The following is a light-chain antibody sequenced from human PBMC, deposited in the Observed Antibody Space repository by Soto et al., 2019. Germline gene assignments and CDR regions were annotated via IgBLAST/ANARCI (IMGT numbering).Light chain of an antibody. CDR1: QSISSW. CDR2: DAS. Sequence: DIQMTQSPSTLSASLGDRVTITCRASQSISSWLSWYQHKPGKAPKLLIYDASSLESGVPSRFSGRGSGTEFTLTISSLEPEDFAVYYCQQRSNWPPITFGQGTRLEI. CDR3: QQRSNWPPIT. V-gene: IGKV1-5*01. J-gene: IGKJ5*01.